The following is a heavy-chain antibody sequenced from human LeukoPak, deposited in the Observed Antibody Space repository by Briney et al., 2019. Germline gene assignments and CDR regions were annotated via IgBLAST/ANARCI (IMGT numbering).Heavy chain of an antibody. V-gene: IGHV1-18*01. J-gene: IGHJ4*02. CDR2: ISAYNGNT. D-gene: IGHD3-16*02. CDR1: GGTFSSYA. CDR3: ARVAPLRLGELSFLRFWDY. Sequence: ASVKVSCKASGGTFSSYAISWVRQAPGQGLEWMGWISAYNGNTNYAQKLQGRVTMTTDTSTSTAYMELSRLRSDDTAVYYCARVAPLRLGELSFLRFWDYWGQGTLVTVSS.